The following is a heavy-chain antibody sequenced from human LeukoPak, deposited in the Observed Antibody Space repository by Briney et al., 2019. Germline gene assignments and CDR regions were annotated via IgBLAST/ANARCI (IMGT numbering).Heavy chain of an antibody. CDR2: ISAYNGNT. V-gene: IGHV1-18*04. Sequence: ASVKVSCKASGYTFTSYGISWVRQAPGQGLEWMGWISAYNGNTNYAQKLQGRVTMTTDTSTSTAYMELRSLRSDDTAVYYCARDLLDTPMDWLLDYWGQGTLVTVSS. D-gene: IGHD5-18*01. CDR3: ARDLLDTPMDWLLDY. J-gene: IGHJ4*02. CDR1: GYTFTSYG.